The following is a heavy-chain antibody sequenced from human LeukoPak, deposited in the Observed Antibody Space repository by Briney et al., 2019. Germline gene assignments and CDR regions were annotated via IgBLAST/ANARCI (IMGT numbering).Heavy chain of an antibody. V-gene: IGHV1-69*05. Sequence: SVKVSCKASGGTFSSYAISWVRQAPGQGLEWMGGIIPIFGTANYAQKFQGRVTMTRDTSTSTVYMEVSSLRSEDTAVYYCARWGGNTPFDPWGQGTLVTVSS. CDR2: IIPIFGTA. J-gene: IGHJ5*02. CDR1: GGTFSSYA. D-gene: IGHD3-16*01. CDR3: ARWGGNTPFDP.